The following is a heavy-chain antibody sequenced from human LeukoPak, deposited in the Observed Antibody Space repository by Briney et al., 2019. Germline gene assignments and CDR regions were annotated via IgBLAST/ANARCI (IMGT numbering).Heavy chain of an antibody. Sequence: PGGSLRLSCAASGFTFSSYAMSWIRQPPGKGLEWIGEINHSGSTNYNPSLKSRVTISVDTSKNQFSLKLSSVTAADTAVYYCARGSLPPRIVGATHLIYWGQGTLVTVSS. J-gene: IGHJ4*02. D-gene: IGHD1-26*01. V-gene: IGHV4-34*01. CDR3: ARGSLPPRIVGATHLIY. CDR2: INHSGST. CDR1: GFTFSSYA.